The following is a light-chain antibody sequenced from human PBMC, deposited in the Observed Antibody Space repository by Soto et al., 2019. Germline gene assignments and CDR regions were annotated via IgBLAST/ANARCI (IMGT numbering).Light chain of an antibody. CDR1: SYNIGSNT. J-gene: IGLJ2*01. CDR3: AAWYDSLKGVV. Sequence: QSVLTQPPSASGTPGQRVTISCSGSSYNIGSNTVNWYQQLPGTAPKLLIYSNNHRPSGVPDRFSGSKSGTSASLAISGLQSEDEADYYCAAWYDSLKGVVFGGGTQLTVL. V-gene: IGLV1-44*01. CDR2: SNN.